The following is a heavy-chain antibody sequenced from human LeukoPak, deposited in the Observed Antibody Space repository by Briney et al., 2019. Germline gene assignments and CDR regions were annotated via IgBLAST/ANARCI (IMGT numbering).Heavy chain of an antibody. V-gene: IGHV3-11*05. D-gene: IGHD1-20*01. J-gene: IGHJ5*02. CDR1: GFTFSDYY. Sequence: PGGSLRLSCAASGFTFSDYYMNWIRQAPGKGLEWVSYISSSSSYTNYADSVKGRFTISRDNAKNSLYLQMNSLRAEDTAVYYCARDQRGITGTTCWFDPWGQGTLVTVSS. CDR2: ISSSSSYT. CDR3: ARDQRGITGTTCWFDP.